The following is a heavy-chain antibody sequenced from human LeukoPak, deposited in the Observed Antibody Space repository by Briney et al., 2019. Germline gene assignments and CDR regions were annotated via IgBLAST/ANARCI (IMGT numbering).Heavy chain of an antibody. V-gene: IGHV3-48*02. CDR3: ARDRPGKYYFDS. J-gene: IGHJ4*02. Sequence: GGSLRLSCVGSGFTFSADSMNWVRQAPDKGLEWISYISRSGSTTYYGDSVKGRSTISRDNAKNSVFLQLNSLRDEDTAVYFCARDRPGKYYFDSWGQGALVIISS. CDR2: ISRSGSTT. CDR1: GFTFSADS. D-gene: IGHD1-14*01.